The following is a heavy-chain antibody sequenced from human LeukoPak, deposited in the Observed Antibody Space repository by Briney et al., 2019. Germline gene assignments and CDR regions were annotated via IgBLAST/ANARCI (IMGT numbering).Heavy chain of an antibody. V-gene: IGHV1-2*02. CDR3: ARGIVVVVAATREFGDY. D-gene: IGHD2-15*01. CDR1: GYTFTGYY. Sequence: ASVKVSCKASGYTFTGYYMHWVRQAPGQGLEWMGWINPNSGGTNYPQKFQGRVTMTRDTSISTAYMELSRLRSDDTAVYYCARGIVVVVAATREFGDYWGQGTLVTVSS. CDR2: INPNSGGT. J-gene: IGHJ4*02.